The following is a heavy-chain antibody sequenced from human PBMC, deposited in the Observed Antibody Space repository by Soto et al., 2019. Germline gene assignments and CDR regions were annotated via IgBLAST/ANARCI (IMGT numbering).Heavy chain of an antibody. CDR1: GGTFSSYA. CDR3: ARRLEPYYYYYGMDV. J-gene: IGHJ6*02. V-gene: IGHV1-69*13. Sequence: SAKVSCKASGGTFSSYAISGVRQAPGQGLEWMGGIMPRFGTANYAQKFQGRVTITADESTSTAYMELSSLRSEDTTVYYCARRLEPYYYYYGMDVWGQGTKLTVSS. CDR2: IMPRFGTA. D-gene: IGHD1-1*01.